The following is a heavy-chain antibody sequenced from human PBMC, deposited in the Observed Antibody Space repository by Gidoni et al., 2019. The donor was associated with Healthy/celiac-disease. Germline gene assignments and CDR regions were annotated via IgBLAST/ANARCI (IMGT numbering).Heavy chain of an antibody. J-gene: IGHJ4*02. D-gene: IGHD4-17*01. V-gene: IGHV3-33*01. CDR2: IWYDGSNK. CDR1: GFTFSSYG. CDR3: ARGLGDYGDYGFDY. Sequence: QVQLVESGGGVVQPGRSRRLSCAASGFTFSSYGMHWVRQAPGKGLEWVAVIWYDGSNKYYADSVKGRFTISRDNSKNTLYLQMNSLRAEDTAVYYCARGLGDYGDYGFDYWGQGTLVTVSS.